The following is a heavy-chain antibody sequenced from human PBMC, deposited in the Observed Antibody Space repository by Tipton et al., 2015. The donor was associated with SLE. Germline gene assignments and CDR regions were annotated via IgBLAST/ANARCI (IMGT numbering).Heavy chain of an antibody. CDR2: IKQDGSWE. CDR3: ASASFYNNGWSQYFQH. Sequence: SLRLSCAASEFSFSRYWMTWVRQAPGKGLEWVANIKQDGSWENYLDSVKGRFTISRDNAKSSLYLQMNSLRVEDTAVYYCASASFYNNGWSQYFQHWGQGTLVTVAS. J-gene: IGHJ1*01. V-gene: IGHV3-7*01. CDR1: EFSFSRYW. D-gene: IGHD6-19*01.